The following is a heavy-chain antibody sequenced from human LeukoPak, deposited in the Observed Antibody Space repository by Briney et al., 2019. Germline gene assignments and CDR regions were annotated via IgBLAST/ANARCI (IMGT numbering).Heavy chain of an antibody. CDR1: GGSFSGYY. CDR2: INHSGST. Sequence: SETLSLTCAVYGGSFSGYYWSWIRQPPGKGLEWIGEINHSGSTNYNPSLKSRVTISVDTSKNQFSLKLSSVTAADTAVYYCARGRVAARPHYYYYYMDVWGKGTTVTVSS. CDR3: ARGRVAARPHYYYYYMDV. V-gene: IGHV4-34*01. D-gene: IGHD6-6*01. J-gene: IGHJ6*03.